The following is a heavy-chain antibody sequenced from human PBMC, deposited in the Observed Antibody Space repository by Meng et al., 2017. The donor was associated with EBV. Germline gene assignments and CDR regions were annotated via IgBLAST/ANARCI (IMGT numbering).Heavy chain of an antibody. J-gene: IGHJ4*02. CDR3: ARVGIAVAGTGDY. D-gene: IGHD6-19*01. CDR2: INPNSGGT. Sequence: QVPRVQSGAEVKKPGASVKVSCKASGYTFTGYYMHWVRQAPGQGLEWMGRINPNSGGTNYAQKFQGRVTMTRDTSISTAYMELSRLRSDDTAVYYCARVGIAVAGTGDYWGQGTLVTVPS. CDR1: GYTFTGYY. V-gene: IGHV1-2*06.